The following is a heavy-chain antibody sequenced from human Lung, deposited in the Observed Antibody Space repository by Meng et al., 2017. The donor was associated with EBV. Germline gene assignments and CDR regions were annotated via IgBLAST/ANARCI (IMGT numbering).Heavy chain of an antibody. J-gene: IGHJ4*02. CDR3: ARGRRNEPLFDY. D-gene: IGHD1-14*01. CDR1: GDSFSTQA. CDR2: LIAVFDKS. V-gene: IGHV1-69*13. Sequence: QFPRGQFGGGVKNPGSAVQVACKISGDSFSTQAFSWVRQAPGQGLGWMGGLIAVFDKSKAAPRFQDRVTFTADESTSTAYMELSSLTFDDTAVYFCARGRRNEPLFDYWGQGTLVTVSS.